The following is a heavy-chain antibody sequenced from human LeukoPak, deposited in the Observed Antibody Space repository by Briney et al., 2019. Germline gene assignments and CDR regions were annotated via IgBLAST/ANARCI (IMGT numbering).Heavy chain of an antibody. D-gene: IGHD4-17*01. CDR1: GFSVSSNY. V-gene: IGHV3-53*01. Sequence: GESLRLSCATSGFSVSSNYMSWVRQAPGKGLEWVSLIYSGASTYYADSVKGRFTISRDNSKNTLYLQMNSLRDEDTAVYYCARVYRDYYFDSWGQGTLVTVSS. CDR3: ARVYRDYYFDS. J-gene: IGHJ4*02. CDR2: IYSGAST.